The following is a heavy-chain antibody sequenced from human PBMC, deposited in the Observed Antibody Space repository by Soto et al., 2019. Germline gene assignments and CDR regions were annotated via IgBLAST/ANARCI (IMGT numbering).Heavy chain of an antibody. CDR1: GYTFTGYA. D-gene: IGHD2-21*02. J-gene: IGHJ4*02. CDR2: INAGNGNT. Sequence: QVQLVQSGAEAKKPGASVKVSCKASGYTFTGYAMHWVRQAPGQRLEWMGWINAGNGNTKYSQKFQGRVTITRDTSSGAAYMELSSLSSEDTAVYYCARAVAVTADFDYWGQGTLVTVSS. V-gene: IGHV1-3*01. CDR3: ARAVAVTADFDY.